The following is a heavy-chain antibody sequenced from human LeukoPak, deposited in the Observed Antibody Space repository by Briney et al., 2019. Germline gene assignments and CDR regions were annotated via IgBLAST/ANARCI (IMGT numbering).Heavy chain of an antibody. CDR1: GLAVTTEW. CDR2: VNIDGSIR. J-gene: IGHJ4*02. D-gene: IGHD1/OR15-1a*01. Sequence: PGGSLRLSCAATGLAVTTEWMHWVRQAPGKGLVWVSGVNIDGSIRNYADSVKGRFTISRDDAKKTLYLQMNSLRDEDTALYYCTSALNINIHYWGQGTLVTVSS. V-gene: IGHV3-74*01. CDR3: TSALNINIHY.